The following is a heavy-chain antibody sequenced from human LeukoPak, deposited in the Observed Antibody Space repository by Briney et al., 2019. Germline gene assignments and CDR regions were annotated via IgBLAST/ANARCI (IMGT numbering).Heavy chain of an antibody. CDR2: IKQDGSEK. J-gene: IGHJ6*03. CDR3: ARGNSGYSYGYGIYYYYYYMDV. Sequence: GGSLRLSCAASGFTFSSYWMSWVRQAPGKGLEWVANIKQDGSEKYYVDSVKGRFTISRDNAKNSLYLQMNSLGAEDTAVYYCARGNSGYSYGYGIYYYYYYMDVWGKGTTVTVSS. D-gene: IGHD5-18*01. V-gene: IGHV3-7*01. CDR1: GFTFSSYW.